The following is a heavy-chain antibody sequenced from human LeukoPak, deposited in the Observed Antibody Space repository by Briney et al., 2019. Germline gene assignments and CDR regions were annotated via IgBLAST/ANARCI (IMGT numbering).Heavy chain of an antibody. CDR2: IRSKANSYAT. CDR3: TRHLSYYDSSGVY. J-gene: IGHJ4*02. CDR1: GFTFSGSA. D-gene: IGHD3-22*01. V-gene: IGHV3-73*01. Sequence: PGGSQRLSCAASGFTFSGSAMHWVRQASGKGLEWVGRIRSKANSYATAYAASVKGRFTISRDDSKNTAYLQMNSLKTEDTAVYYCTRHLSYYDSSGVYWGQGTLVTVSS.